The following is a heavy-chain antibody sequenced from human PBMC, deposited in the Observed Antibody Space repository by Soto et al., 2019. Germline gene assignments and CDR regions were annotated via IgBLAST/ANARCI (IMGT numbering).Heavy chain of an antibody. CDR1: GFTFSSYS. Sequence: EVQLVESGGGLVQPGGSLRLSCAASGFTFSSYSMNWVRQAPGKGLEWVSYISSSSTIYYADSVKGRFTISRDNAKNSLYLQMNSLRDEDTAVYYCARDLLYYYDSSGTPYYFDYWGQGTLVTVSS. CDR3: ARDLLYYYDSSGTPYYFDY. D-gene: IGHD3-22*01. J-gene: IGHJ4*02. CDR2: ISSSSTI. V-gene: IGHV3-48*02.